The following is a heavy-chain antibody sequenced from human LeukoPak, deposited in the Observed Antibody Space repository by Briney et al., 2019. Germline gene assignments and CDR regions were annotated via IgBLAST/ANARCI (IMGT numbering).Heavy chain of an antibody. Sequence: ASETLFLTFTVPAGSIISGDYYWSWIRQPPGKGLEWPGYIYYSGTTYYNPSLNSGVTISVDTSKNQFSLKLSSVTAADTAVYYCARDARYCSSTSCFGPGMDVWGQGTTVTVSS. CDR2: IYYSGTT. CDR3: ARDARYCSSTSCFGPGMDV. CDR1: AGSIISGDYY. J-gene: IGHJ6*02. D-gene: IGHD2-2*01. V-gene: IGHV4-30-4*01.